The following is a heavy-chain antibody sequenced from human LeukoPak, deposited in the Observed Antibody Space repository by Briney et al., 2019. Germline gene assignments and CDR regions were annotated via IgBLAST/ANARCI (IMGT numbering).Heavy chain of an antibody. CDR3: ARVTSGPPPMVRGGVPGWFDP. D-gene: IGHD3-10*01. J-gene: IGHJ5*02. V-gene: IGHV4-34*01. CDR2: INHSGST. Sequence: PSETLSLTCAVYGGSFSGYYWSWIRQPPGKGLEWIGEINHSGSTNYNPSLKSRVTTSVDTSKNQFSLKLSSVTAADTAVYYCARVTSGPPPMVRGGVPGWFDPWGQGTLVTVSS. CDR1: GGSFSGYY.